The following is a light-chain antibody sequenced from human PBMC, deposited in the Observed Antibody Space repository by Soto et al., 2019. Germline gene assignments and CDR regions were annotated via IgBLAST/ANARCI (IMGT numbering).Light chain of an antibody. CDR1: QNVSSN. Sequence: EILMTQSPATLSASPGERGTLSCRASQNVSSNLAWYQQKPGQAPRPLIYGASTRAAGIPVRFSGSGSETEFTLTISSLQSEDFAIYYCQQYTNWPLTFGGGTKVDIK. V-gene: IGKV3D-15*01. CDR2: GAS. CDR3: QQYTNWPLT. J-gene: IGKJ4*01.